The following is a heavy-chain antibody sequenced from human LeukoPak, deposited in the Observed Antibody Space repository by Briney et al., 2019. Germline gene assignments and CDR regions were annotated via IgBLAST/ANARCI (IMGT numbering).Heavy chain of an antibody. CDR2: IIPILGIA. CDR3: ARDGLQQWLAGAFDI. D-gene: IGHD6-19*01. CDR1: GYTFTSYG. J-gene: IGHJ3*02. V-gene: IGHV1-69*04. Sequence: TVKVSCKASGYTFTSYGISWVRQAPGQGLEWMGRIIPILGIANYAQKFQGRVTITADKSTSTAYMELSSLRSEDTAVYYCARDGLQQWLAGAFDIWGQGTMVTVSS.